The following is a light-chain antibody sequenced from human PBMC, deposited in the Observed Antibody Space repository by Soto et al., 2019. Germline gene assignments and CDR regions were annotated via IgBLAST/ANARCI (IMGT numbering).Light chain of an antibody. CDR1: SSNIGSNY. Sequence: QSVLTQPPSASGTPGQRVSISCSGSSSNIGSNYVYWYQQLPGTAPKLLISRNNQRPSGVPDRFSASKSGTSGSLAISGLRSEDEADYYCAAWDDSLRGWVFGGGTQLTVL. CDR2: RNN. V-gene: IGLV1-47*01. J-gene: IGLJ7*01. CDR3: AAWDDSLRGWV.